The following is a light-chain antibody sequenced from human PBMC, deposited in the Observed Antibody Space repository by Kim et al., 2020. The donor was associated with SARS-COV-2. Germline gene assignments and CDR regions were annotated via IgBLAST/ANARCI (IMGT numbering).Light chain of an antibody. CDR2: QDN. CDR3: QAWDSSAYVI. CDR1: NLGNRY. J-gene: IGLJ2*01. Sequence: SPGQTATTACGGDNLGNRYDCWYQQKPGQSPVVVISQDNKRPSGIPGRFSCSNAGNTATLTSSGTHAMDEADYYWQAWDSSAYVIFGGGTKLTVL. V-gene: IGLV3-1*01.